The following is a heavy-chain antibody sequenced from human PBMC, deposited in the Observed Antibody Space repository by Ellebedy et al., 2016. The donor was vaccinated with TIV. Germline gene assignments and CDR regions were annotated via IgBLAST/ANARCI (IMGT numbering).Heavy chain of an antibody. CDR2: IVGTGTTT. CDR1: GFTFSYYG. CDR3: ARRGNYLGDAFDI. Sequence: GESLKISCAASGFTFSYYGMNWVRQPVHQPAGKGLEWISYIVGTGTTTYYADSVKGRFTISRDNAKNSLFLHMNSLRDEDTAVYYCARRGNYLGDAFDIWGQGAMVIVSP. J-gene: IGHJ3*02. V-gene: IGHV3-48*02. D-gene: IGHD1-26*01.